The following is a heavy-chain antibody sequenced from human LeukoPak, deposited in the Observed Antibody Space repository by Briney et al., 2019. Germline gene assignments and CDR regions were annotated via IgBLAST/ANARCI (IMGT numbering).Heavy chain of an antibody. D-gene: IGHD5-18*01. CDR1: GYTFTDHY. J-gene: IGHJ4*02. CDR3: ARGYYTAMAEDSY. CDR2: INPNSGGT. V-gene: IGHV1-2*02. Sequence: ASVKVSCKASGYTFTDHYLHWLRQAPGQGLEWMGWINPNSGGTNYAQKSQGRVTMTRDTSISTAYMELSRLRSDDTAVYYCARGYYTAMAEDSYCGQGTLVTVSS.